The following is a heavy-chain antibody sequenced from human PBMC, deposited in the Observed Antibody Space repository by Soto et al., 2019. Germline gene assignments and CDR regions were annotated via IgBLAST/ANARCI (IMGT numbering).Heavy chain of an antibody. CDR1: GGSISSGGYY. D-gene: IGHD3-3*01. CDR3: ARDISIWSAERLSV. CDR2: IYYSGSN. Sequence: QVQLQESGPGLVKPSQTLSLICTVSGGSISSGGYYWRWIRQHPGKGLEWIGDIYYSGSNYYNPSLKSRVTISVDTSKNQCSLKLSSVTAADTAVYYCARDISIWSAERLSVWGQGTTVTVSS. V-gene: IGHV4-31*03. J-gene: IGHJ6*02.